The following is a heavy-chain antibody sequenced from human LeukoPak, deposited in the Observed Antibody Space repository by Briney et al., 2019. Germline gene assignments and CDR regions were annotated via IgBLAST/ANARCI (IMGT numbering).Heavy chain of an antibody. CDR1: GFTFSSYV. Sequence: GGSLRLSCAASGFTFSSYVMRWVRQAPGKGLEWVSSISGSGGSTDYSDSVKGRFTISSDTSKNTLYLQMNSLRAEDTAVYYCARDLSPVVRASPMGYWGQGTLVTVSS. J-gene: IGHJ4*02. CDR2: ISGSGGST. CDR3: ARDLSPVVRASPMGY. D-gene: IGHD3-10*01. V-gene: IGHV3-23*01.